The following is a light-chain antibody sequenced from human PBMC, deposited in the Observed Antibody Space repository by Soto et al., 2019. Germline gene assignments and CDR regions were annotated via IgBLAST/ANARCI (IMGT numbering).Light chain of an antibody. CDR2: VAS. J-gene: IGKJ1*01. CDR1: QSITRF. CDR3: QQSHTTPWT. Sequence: IQMIHFPSSLSACLVDRVSITCRASQSITRFLNWYQQKPGTAPELLISVASSLQSGVPSRFSGSGFGTEFTLTISSLQPEDFATYYCQQSHTTPWTFGHGTMV. V-gene: IGKV1-39*01.